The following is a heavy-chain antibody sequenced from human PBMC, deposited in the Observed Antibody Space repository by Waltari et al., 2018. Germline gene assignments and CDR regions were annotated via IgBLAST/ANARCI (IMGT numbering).Heavy chain of an antibody. Sequence: EVQLVESGGGLVQPGGSLRLSCAASGFTVSSYSMNWVRQAPGKGLEWVSYISSSSSTIYYADSVKGRFTISRDNAKNSLYLQMNSLRAEDTAVYYCARDHGITIFGVGDAFDIWGQGTMVTVSS. CDR3: ARDHGITIFGVGDAFDI. J-gene: IGHJ3*02. CDR1: GFTVSSYS. V-gene: IGHV3-48*04. D-gene: IGHD3-3*01. CDR2: ISSSSSTI.